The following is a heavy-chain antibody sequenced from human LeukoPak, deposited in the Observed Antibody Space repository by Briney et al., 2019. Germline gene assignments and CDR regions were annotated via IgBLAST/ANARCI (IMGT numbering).Heavy chain of an antibody. CDR1: GYSISNGFY. CDR3: TRVSYYGTQPPD. Sequence: SETLSLTCTVSGYSISNGFYWGWIRQPPGKGLEWIGNFYYSGTNYNPSLESRVTISVDTSNNQFSLSVSSVTAADTVVYYCTRVSYYGTQPPDWGQGTLVTVSS. D-gene: IGHD3-10*01. V-gene: IGHV4-38-2*02. CDR2: FYYSGT. J-gene: IGHJ4*02.